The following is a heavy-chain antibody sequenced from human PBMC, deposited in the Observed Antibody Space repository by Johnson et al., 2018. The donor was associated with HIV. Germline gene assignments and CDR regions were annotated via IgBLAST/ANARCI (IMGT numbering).Heavy chain of an antibody. CDR2: MYYDGSNK. CDR1: GFTFSSYG. CDR3: AKCIWGSSLIDVFDI. V-gene: IGHV3-33*06. D-gene: IGHD6-13*01. Sequence: QVQVVESGGGVVQPGRSLRLSCAASGFTFSSYGVHWVRQAPGKGLEWVAVMYYDGSNKYYADSVKGRFTISRDNSRNTLYLQMNSLRAEDTAVYYCAKCIWGSSLIDVFDIWGQGTRVTVSS. J-gene: IGHJ3*02.